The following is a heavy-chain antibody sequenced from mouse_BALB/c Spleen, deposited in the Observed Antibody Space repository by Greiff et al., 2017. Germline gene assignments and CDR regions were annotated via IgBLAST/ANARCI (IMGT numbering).Heavy chain of an antibody. CDR3: TRLGGWYDYAMDY. CDR1: GFNIKDYY. D-gene: IGHD1-1*02. J-gene: IGHJ4*01. Sequence: VHVKQSGAELVRPGALVKLSCKASGFNIKDYYMHWVKQRPEQGLEWIGWIDPENGNTIYDPKFQGKASITADTSSNTAYLQLSSLTSEDTAVYYCTRLGGWYDYAMDYWGQGTSVTVSS. CDR2: IDPENGNT. V-gene: IGHV14-1*02.